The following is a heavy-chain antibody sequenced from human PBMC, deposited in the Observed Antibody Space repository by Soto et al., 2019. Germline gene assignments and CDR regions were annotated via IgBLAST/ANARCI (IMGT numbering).Heavy chain of an antibody. J-gene: IGHJ5*02. V-gene: IGHV3-23*01. CDR3: ASGPDSYDISGYFEP. D-gene: IGHD3-22*01. Sequence: GGSLRLSCAASGFTFSSYAMSWVRQAPGKGLEWVSAISGSGGSTYYADSVKGRFTISRDNSKNTLYLQMNSPRAEDTAVYYCASGPDSYDISGYFEPWGQGTLVTVSS. CDR2: ISGSGGST. CDR1: GFTFSSYA.